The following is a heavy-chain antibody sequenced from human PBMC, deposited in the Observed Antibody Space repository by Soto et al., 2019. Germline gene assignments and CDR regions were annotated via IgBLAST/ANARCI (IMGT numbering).Heavy chain of an antibody. CDR2: IKGDGSSL. CDR1: GFTFTTHW. Sequence: EVKVVESRGGLVQPGGSLRLSCAASGFTFTTHWMHWVSQVPGKGLVWVSRIKGDGSSLSYADSVKRRFTISRDNVENTVYLQMGSLRADDTAVYYCARGLKNYYGVDVWGQGTTVTVSS. V-gene: IGHV3-74*01. J-gene: IGHJ6*02. CDR3: ARGLKNYYGVDV.